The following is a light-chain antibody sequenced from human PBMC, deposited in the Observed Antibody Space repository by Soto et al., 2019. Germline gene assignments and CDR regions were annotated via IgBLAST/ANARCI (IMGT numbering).Light chain of an antibody. Sequence: DIQMTQSPSSLSASVGDRVTISCRASQDIRNYLAWYQQKPGKVPKLLIYAASTMQSGVPSRFSGSGSGTDFTLTISSLQPEDVATYSCQRYGSVPLTFGGGTKVEIK. V-gene: IGKV1-27*01. CDR3: QRYGSVPLT. CDR1: QDIRNY. CDR2: AAS. J-gene: IGKJ4*01.